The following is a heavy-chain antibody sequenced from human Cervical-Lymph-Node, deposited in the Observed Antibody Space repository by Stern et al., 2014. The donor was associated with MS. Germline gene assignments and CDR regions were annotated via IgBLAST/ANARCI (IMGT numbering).Heavy chain of an antibody. V-gene: IGHV1-46*01. Sequence: MQLVESGAQVKKPGASVKVSCKGSGYTFIRYYIQWVRQAPGQGLEWMGIVNANGGSARYAQKFQGRVTMASDTSTSTVSMELSSLRSEDTAVYYCATLYDSSGNYGMEVWGQGTTVIVSS. CDR1: GYTFIRYY. J-gene: IGHJ6*02. D-gene: IGHD5/OR15-5a*01. CDR3: ATLYDSSGNYGMEV. CDR2: VNANGGSA.